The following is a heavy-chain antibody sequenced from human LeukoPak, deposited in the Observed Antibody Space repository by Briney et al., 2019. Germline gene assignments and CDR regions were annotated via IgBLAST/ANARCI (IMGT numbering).Heavy chain of an antibody. CDR3: ARESWGSVAGTGGIVNWFDP. V-gene: IGHV3-21*01. D-gene: IGHD6-19*01. J-gene: IGHJ5*02. CDR2: ISSSSSYI. Sequence: GGSLRLSCAASGFTFSSYSMNWVRQAPGKGLEWVSSISSSSSYIYYADSVKGRFTISRDNAKNSLYLQMNSLRAEDTAVYYCARESWGSVAGTGGIVNWFDPWGQGTLVTVSS. CDR1: GFTFSSYS.